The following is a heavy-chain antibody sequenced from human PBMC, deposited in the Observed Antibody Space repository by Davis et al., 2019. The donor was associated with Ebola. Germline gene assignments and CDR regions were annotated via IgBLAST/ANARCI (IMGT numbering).Heavy chain of an antibody. V-gene: IGHV3-72*01. CDR2: TRNKANSYTT. D-gene: IGHD3-10*01. Sequence: PGGSLRLSCAASGFTFSSYGMHWVRQAPGKGLEWVGRTRNKANSYTTEYAASVKGRFTISRDDSKNSLYLQMNSLKTEDTAVYYCARGDSVRGYFDYWGQGTLVTVSS. J-gene: IGHJ4*02. CDR3: ARGDSVRGYFDY. CDR1: GFTFSSYG.